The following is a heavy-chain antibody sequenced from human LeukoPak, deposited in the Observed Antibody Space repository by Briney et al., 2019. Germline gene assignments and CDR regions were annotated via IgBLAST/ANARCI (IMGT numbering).Heavy chain of an antibody. CDR2: IYYSGST. J-gene: IGHJ4*02. V-gene: IGHV4-31*03. CDR3: ARNPKPSIAAAGPQGGNFDY. D-gene: IGHD6-13*01. CDR1: GGSISSGGYY. Sequence: PSETLSLTCTVSGGSISSGGYYWSWIRQHPGKGLEWIGYIYYSGSTYYNPSLKSRVTISVDTSKNQFSLKLSSVTAADTAVYYCARNPKPSIAAAGPQGGNFDYWGQGTLVTVSS.